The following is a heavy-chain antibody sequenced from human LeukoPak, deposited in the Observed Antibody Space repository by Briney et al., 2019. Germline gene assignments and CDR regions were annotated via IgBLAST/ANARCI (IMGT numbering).Heavy chain of an antibody. Sequence: PSETLSLTCAVSGYSISSGYYWGWIRQPPGKGLEWIGSIYHSGSTYYNPSPKSRVTISVDTSKNRFSLKLSSVTAADTAVYYCARHSRLITTIHFDYWGQGTLVTVSS. V-gene: IGHV4-38-2*01. CDR2: IYHSGST. D-gene: IGHD3-22*01. CDR3: ARHSRLITTIHFDY. J-gene: IGHJ4*02. CDR1: GYSISSGYY.